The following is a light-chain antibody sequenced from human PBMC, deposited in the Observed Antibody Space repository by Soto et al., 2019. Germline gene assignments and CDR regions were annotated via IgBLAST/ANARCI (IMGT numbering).Light chain of an antibody. CDR1: QPISKW. CDR2: AAS. Sequence: DIQMTQSPSTLSASVGDRVTITCRASQPISKWLAWYQQKPGKVPKLLIYAASTLQSGVPSRFTGSGSGTDFTLTISSLQPEDVATYYCQKCGSAPFTFGGGTKVDIK. CDR3: QKCGSAPFT. J-gene: IGKJ4*01. V-gene: IGKV1-27*01.